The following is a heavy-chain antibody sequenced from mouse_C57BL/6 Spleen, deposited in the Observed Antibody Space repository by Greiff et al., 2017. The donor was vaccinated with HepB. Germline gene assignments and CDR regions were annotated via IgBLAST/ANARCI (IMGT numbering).Heavy chain of an antibody. Sequence: VQLQQPGAELVKPGASVKMSCKASGYTVTSYWITWVKQRPGQGLEWIGDIYPGSGSTNYNEKFKSKATLTVDTSSSTAYMQLSSLTSEDSAVYYCARDYYGSRYYFDYWGQGTTLTVSS. V-gene: IGHV1-55*01. D-gene: IGHD1-1*01. CDR2: IYPGSGST. CDR3: ARDYYGSRYYFDY. CDR1: GYTVTSYW. J-gene: IGHJ2*01.